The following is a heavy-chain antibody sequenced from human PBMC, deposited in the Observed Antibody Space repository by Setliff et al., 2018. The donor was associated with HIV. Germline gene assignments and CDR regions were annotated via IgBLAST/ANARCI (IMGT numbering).Heavy chain of an antibody. CDR1: GFTFSSYT. Sequence: GGSLRLSCAASGFTFSSYTMNWVRQAPGKGLEWVSSISSSSYYIYYADSVKGRFTISRDNAKNSLFLQMNSLRAEDTAVYYCASIELAAMVPVDYWGQGALVTVSS. CDR2: ISSSSYYI. J-gene: IGHJ4*02. CDR3: ASIELAAMVPVDY. D-gene: IGHD5-18*01. V-gene: IGHV3-21*01.